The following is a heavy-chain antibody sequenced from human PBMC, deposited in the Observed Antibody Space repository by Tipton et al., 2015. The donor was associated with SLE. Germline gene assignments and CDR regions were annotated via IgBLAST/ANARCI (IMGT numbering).Heavy chain of an antibody. V-gene: IGHV4-4*07. D-gene: IGHD2-2*01. CDR2: IYTSGST. CDR3: ARGDCSPTRYAFDI. J-gene: IGHJ3*02. CDR1: GGSISRYY. Sequence: LRLSCNVSGGSISRYYWSWIRQTAGKGLEWIGRIYTSGSTNYNPSLKSRVTMSVDTSKNQFSLKLSSVTAADTAVYYCARGDCSPTRYAFDIWGQGTMVTVSS.